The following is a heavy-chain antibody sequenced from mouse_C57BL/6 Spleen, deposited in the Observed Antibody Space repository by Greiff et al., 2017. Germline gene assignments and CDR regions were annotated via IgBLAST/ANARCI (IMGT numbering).Heavy chain of an antibody. CDR2: IDPSDSYT. J-gene: IGHJ3*01. V-gene: IGHV1-59*01. CDR1: GYTFTSYW. CDR3: ASPYYYGSN. D-gene: IGHD1-1*01. Sequence: VQLQQPGAELVRPGTSVKLSCKASGYTFTSYWMHWVKQRPGQGLEWIGVIDPSDSYTNYNQKFKGKATLTVDTSSSTAYMQLSSLTSEDSAVYYCASPYYYGSNWGQGTLVTVSA.